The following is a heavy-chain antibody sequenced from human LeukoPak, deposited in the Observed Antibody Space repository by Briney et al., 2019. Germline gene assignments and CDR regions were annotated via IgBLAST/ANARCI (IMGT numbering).Heavy chain of an antibody. CDR1: GGTFSSYA. D-gene: IGHD3-22*01. CDR3: AITMIYGAFDI. Sequence: SVKVSCKASGGTFSSYAISWVRQAPGQGLEWMGRIIPILGIANYAQKFQGRVTITADKSTSTAYMELSSLRSEDTAVYYCAITMIYGAFDIWGQGTMVTVSS. CDR2: IIPILGIA. V-gene: IGHV1-69*04. J-gene: IGHJ3*02.